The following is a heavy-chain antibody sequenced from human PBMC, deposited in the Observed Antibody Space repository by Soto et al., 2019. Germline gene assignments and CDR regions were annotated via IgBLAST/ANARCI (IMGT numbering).Heavy chain of an antibody. D-gene: IGHD6-13*01. CDR3: ARDVSPGSSSVYLDAFDI. CDR1: GFTLSAYW. Sequence: EVQLEESGGDLVQPGGSLRLSCAASGFTLSAYWMTWVRQAPGKGLEWVANINRDGSKKSYLDSVRGRFTISRENVGNSLYLQMDSRRADDTALYYCARDVSPGSSSVYLDAFDIWGQGTVVTVSS. CDR2: INRDGSKK. J-gene: IGHJ3*02. V-gene: IGHV3-7*05.